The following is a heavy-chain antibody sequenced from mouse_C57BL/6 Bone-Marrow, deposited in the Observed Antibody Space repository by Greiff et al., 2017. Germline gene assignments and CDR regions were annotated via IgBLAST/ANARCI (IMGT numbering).Heavy chain of an antibody. Sequence: EVKRVESEGGLVQPGSSMKLSCTASGFTFSDYYMAWVRQVPDKGLEWVANINYDGSSTYYLDSLKSRFIISRDNAKNILYLQKGSLKSEDTATYYCARIFLCGFAYWSQGALVPVSA. J-gene: IGHJ3*01. CDR1: GFTFSDYY. V-gene: IGHV5-16*01. D-gene: IGHD2-3*01. CDR2: INYDGSST. CDR3: ARIFLCGFAY.